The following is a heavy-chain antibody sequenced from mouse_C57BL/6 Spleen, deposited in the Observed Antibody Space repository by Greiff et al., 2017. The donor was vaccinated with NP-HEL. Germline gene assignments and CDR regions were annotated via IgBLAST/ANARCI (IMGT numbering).Heavy chain of an antibody. D-gene: IGHD2-5*01. J-gene: IGHJ4*01. Sequence: QVQLQQPGAELVKPGASVKLSCKASGYTFTSYWMQWVKQRPGQGLEWIGEIDPSDSYTNYNQKFKGKATLTVDTSSSTAYMQLSSLTSEDSAVYYCARSESNYEVYYAMDYWGQGTSVTVSS. V-gene: IGHV1-50*01. CDR2: IDPSDSYT. CDR1: GYTFTSYW. CDR3: ARSESNYEVYYAMDY.